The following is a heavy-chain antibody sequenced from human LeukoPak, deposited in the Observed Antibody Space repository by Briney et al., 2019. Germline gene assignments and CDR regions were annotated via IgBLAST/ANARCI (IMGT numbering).Heavy chain of an antibody. CDR2: IKQDGSEK. V-gene: IGHV3-7*01. CDR3: ARDSGYSYGSPFDY. CDR1: GFTFSSYW. Sequence: PGGSLRLSCAASGFTFSSYWMSWVRQAPGEGLEWVANIKQDGSEKYYVDSVKGRFTISRDNAKNSLYLQMNSLRAEDTAVYYCARDSGYSYGSPFDYWGQGTLVTVSS. J-gene: IGHJ4*02. D-gene: IGHD5-18*01.